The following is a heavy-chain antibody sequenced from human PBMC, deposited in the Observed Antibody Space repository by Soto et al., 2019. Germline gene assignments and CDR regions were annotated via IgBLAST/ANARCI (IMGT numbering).Heavy chain of an antibody. D-gene: IGHD4-17*01. CDR1: GFTFSSYS. Sequence: EVQLVESGGGLVQPGGSLRLSCAASGFTFSSYSMNWVRQAPGKGLEWVSYIRSSSSNIYYADSVKGRFTISRDNAKNSLSLQMNSLRAEVTAVYYCARDLNYGLFDYWGQGTLVTVSS. CDR2: IRSSSSNI. CDR3: ARDLNYGLFDY. J-gene: IGHJ4*02. V-gene: IGHV3-48*01.